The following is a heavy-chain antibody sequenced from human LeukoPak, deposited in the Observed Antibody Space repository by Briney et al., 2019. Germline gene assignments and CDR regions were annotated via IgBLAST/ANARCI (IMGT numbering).Heavy chain of an antibody. Sequence: GGSLRLSCAASGFTVSRNYMTWVRQAPGKGLEWVSVPFAGGTTYYADSVMGRSTISRDKSNNTLYLQMNSLRAEDTAVYYCARDATTHTIGWYDDAFDIWGHGTMVTVSS. CDR2: PFAGGTT. CDR1: GFTVSRNY. V-gene: IGHV3-53*01. CDR3: ARDATTHTIGWYDDAFDI. J-gene: IGHJ3*02. D-gene: IGHD6-19*01.